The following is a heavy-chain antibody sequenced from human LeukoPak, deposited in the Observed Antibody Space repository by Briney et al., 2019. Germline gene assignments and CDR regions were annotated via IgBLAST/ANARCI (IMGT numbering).Heavy chain of an antibody. CDR1: GFTFSSYA. J-gene: IGHJ4*02. D-gene: IGHD6-13*01. Sequence: PGGSLRLSCAASGFTFSSYAIHWVRQAPGRGLEWVALIWYDGRSKFYADSVRGRFIISRDNSKNTLYLQMNSLRAEDTAFYYCAKDPHSSSWYYFDSWGQGTLVTVSS. CDR3: AKDPHSSSWYYFDS. CDR2: IWYDGRSK. V-gene: IGHV3-30*02.